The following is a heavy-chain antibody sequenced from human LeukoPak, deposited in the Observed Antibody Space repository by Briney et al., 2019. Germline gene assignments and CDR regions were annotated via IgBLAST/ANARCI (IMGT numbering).Heavy chain of an antibody. CDR3: ARAGNIVVVPAPYYYFDY. CDR1: GGSISTYY. J-gene: IGHJ4*02. V-gene: IGHV4-38-2*02. CDR2: TYHSGST. D-gene: IGHD2-2*01. Sequence: PSETLSLTCTVSGGSISTYYWTWIRQPPGKGLEWIGSTYHSGSTYYNPSLKSRVTISVDTPKNQFSLKLSSVTAADTAVYYCARAGNIVVVPAPYYYFDYWGQGTLVTVSS.